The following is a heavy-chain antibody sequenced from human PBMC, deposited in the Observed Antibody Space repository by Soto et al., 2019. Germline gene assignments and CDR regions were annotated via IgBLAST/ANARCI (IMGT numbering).Heavy chain of an antibody. J-gene: IGHJ4*02. V-gene: IGHV3-48*03. Sequence: LXLSCAASEFTFRSYGMNWVRQAPWKGLEWVSYISSSGSTIYYADSVKGRFTISRDNAKNSLYLQMNSLRAEDTAVYYCASDCSSTSCRPDFDYWGQGTLVTVSS. D-gene: IGHD2-2*01. CDR1: EFTFRSYG. CDR2: ISSSGSTI. CDR3: ASDCSSTSCRPDFDY.